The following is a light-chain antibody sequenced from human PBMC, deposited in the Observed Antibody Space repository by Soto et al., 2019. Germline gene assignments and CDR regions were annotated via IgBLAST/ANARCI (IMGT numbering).Light chain of an antibody. J-gene: IGKJ1*01. V-gene: IGKV3-20*01. CDR3: HQYDTIVQT. CDR1: QSVRNSL. Sequence: EIVLTRSPGTLSLSPGERATLSCRASQSVRNSLLAWYQQKPGQPPRLLIYDASTRATATPERFSGSGSGTDFTLTISRLEPEDFAVYYCHQYDTIVQTFGQGTKVDIK. CDR2: DAS.